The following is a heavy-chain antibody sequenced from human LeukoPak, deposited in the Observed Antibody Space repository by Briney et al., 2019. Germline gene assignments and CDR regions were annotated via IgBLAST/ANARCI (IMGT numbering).Heavy chain of an antibody. CDR1: GYIFTNYW. J-gene: IGHJ4*02. CDR3: ATLILRAAPYYLDY. D-gene: IGHD3-16*01. Sequence: PGESLKISCKGSGYIFTNYWISWVRQMPGKGLEWMGRIDPSDSYTDYSPSFQGHVTFSADKSITTAYLQWSSLKASDTAMYYCATLILRAAPYYLDYWGQGTLVTVSS. CDR2: IDPSDSYT. V-gene: IGHV5-10-1*01.